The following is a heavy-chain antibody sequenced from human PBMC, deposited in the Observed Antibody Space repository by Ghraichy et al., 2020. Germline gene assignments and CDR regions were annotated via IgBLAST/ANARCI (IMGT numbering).Heavy chain of an antibody. CDR3: ARDAVVAAPFDS. J-gene: IGHJ4*02. V-gene: IGHV1-2*02. Sequence: ASVKVSCKASGYTFTGSYMHWVRQAPGQGLEWMGWINPKSGGTKYAPKFQGMVTMTRDTSIRTVYMELSRLRSDDTAMYYCARDAVVAAPFDSWGQGTLVTVSS. CDR1: GYTFTGSY. CDR2: INPKSGGT. D-gene: IGHD2-15*01.